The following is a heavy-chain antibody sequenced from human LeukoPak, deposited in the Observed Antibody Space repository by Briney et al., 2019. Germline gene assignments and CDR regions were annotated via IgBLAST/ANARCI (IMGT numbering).Heavy chain of an antibody. CDR2: IYYSGST. CDR1: GGSISSSSYY. CDR3: ASIGSPAWELLNYYYYYMDV. Sequence: PSGTLSLTYTVSGGSISSSSYYWGWIRQPPGKGLEWIGSIYYSGSTYYNPSLKSRVTISVDTSKNQFSLKLSSVTAADTAVYYCASIGSPAWELLNYYYYYMDVWGKGTTVTVSS. D-gene: IGHD2-15*01. V-gene: IGHV4-39*01. J-gene: IGHJ6*03.